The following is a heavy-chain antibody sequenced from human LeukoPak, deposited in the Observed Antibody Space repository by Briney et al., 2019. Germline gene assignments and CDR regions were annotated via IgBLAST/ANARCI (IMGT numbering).Heavy chain of an antibody. D-gene: IGHD1-26*01. Sequence: GESLKISCQGSGYSFATYWIAWVRHMPGKGLEWMGIIYPGDSDTRYSPSFQGQVTISADKSISTAYLQWSSLKASDTALYYCARGWEPHDGFDIWGQGTMVTVSS. J-gene: IGHJ3*02. CDR3: ARGWEPHDGFDI. V-gene: IGHV5-51*01. CDR1: GYSFATYW. CDR2: IYPGDSDT.